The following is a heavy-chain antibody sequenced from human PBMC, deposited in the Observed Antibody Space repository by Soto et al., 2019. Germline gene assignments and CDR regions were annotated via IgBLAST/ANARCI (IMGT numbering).Heavy chain of an antibody. V-gene: IGHV1-18*04. CDR2: ISAYNGNT. CDR3: ARDFAQLVRGDYFDY. CDR1: GYTFTSYG. D-gene: IGHD6-6*01. J-gene: IGHJ4*02. Sequence: QVQLVQSGAEVKKPAASVKVSCKASGYTFTSYGISWVRQAPGQGLEWMGWISAYNGNTNYAQKLQGRVTMTTDTSTSTAYMELRSLRSDDTAVYYCARDFAQLVRGDYFDYWGQGTLVTVSS.